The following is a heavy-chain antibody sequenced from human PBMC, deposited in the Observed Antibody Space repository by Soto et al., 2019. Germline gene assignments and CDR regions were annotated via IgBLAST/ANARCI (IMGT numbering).Heavy chain of an antibody. Sequence: QVRLVQSGAEVKKPGSSVKVSCKASGGTFSNYAITWLRLAPGQGLEWLGGIIPVFGAVNYEQKFQGRVTITADESTSTVYMELNMLRSEDTAVYYCARDNPYTNSFGNWFDPWGQGTLVIVS. CDR3: ARDNPYTNSFGNWFDP. CDR2: IIPVFGAV. V-gene: IGHV1-69*01. CDR1: GGTFSNYA. J-gene: IGHJ5*02. D-gene: IGHD6-13*01.